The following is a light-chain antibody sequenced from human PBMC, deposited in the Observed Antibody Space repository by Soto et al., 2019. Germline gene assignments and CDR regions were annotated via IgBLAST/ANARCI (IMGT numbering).Light chain of an antibody. Sequence: IQFTQSPSSLSASVGDRVTITCRASQGISSYLAWYQQKPGKAPKLLIYAASTLQSGVPSRFSGSGSGTDFTLTISSLQPEDFATYYCQQLNSYQFTFGPGTKVDIK. V-gene: IGKV1-9*01. CDR3: QQLNSYQFT. CDR1: QGISSY. J-gene: IGKJ3*01. CDR2: AAS.